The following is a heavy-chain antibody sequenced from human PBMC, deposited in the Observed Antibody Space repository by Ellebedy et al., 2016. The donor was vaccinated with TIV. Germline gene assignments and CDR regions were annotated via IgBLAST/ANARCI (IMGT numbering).Heavy chain of an antibody. CDR3: ARETNTAMADD. D-gene: IGHD5-18*01. J-gene: IGHJ4*02. V-gene: IGHV3-7*01. Sequence: GGSLRLXXAASGFTFSSYWMSWVRQAPGKGLEWVANIKQGGSEKYYADSVKGRFTISRDDAKKSLYLQMNSLRADDTAVYYCARETNTAMADDWGQGALVTVSS. CDR1: GFTFSSYW. CDR2: IKQGGSEK.